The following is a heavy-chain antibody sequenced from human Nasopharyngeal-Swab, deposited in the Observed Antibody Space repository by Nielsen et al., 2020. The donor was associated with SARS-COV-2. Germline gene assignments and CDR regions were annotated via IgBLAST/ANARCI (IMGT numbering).Heavy chain of an antibody. J-gene: IGHJ4*02. V-gene: IGHV4-59*01. CDR1: GGSISSYY. CDR3: ARGEYSGDLDY. Sequence: GSLRLSCTVSGGSISSYYWSWIRQPPGKGLEWIGYIYYSGSTNYNPSLKSRVTISVDTSKNQFSLKLSSVTAADTAVYYCARGEYSGDLDYWGQGTLVTVSP. D-gene: IGHD5-12*01. CDR2: IYYSGST.